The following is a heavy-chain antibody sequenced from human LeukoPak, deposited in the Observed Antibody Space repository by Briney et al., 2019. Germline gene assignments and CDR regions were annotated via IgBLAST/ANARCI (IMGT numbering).Heavy chain of an antibody. CDR1: GFTFSDYY. CDR3: ATLEPEDSSGAT. CDR2: ISSSGSTI. J-gene: IGHJ4*02. D-gene: IGHD6-19*01. V-gene: IGHV3-11*01. Sequence: GGSLRLSCAASGFTFSDYYMSWIRQAPGKGLEWVSYISSSGSTINYADSVKGRFTISRDNAKNSLYLRMNSLRAEDTAVYYCATLEPEDSSGATWGQGTLVTVSS.